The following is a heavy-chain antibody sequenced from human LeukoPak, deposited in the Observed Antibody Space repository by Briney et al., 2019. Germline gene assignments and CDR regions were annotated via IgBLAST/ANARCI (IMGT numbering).Heavy chain of an antibody. CDR1: GFTFSSYG. V-gene: IGHV3-30*03. J-gene: IGHJ4*02. D-gene: IGHD1-26*01. CDR3: ARGLEWELPQTHFDF. Sequence: PGGSLRLSCAASGFTFSSYGMHWVRQAPGKGLEWVAVISYDGSNKYYADSVKGRFTISRDNAKNSLYLQMNTLRVEDTAMYYCARGLEWELPQTHFDFWGQGTLVTVSS. CDR2: ISYDGSNK.